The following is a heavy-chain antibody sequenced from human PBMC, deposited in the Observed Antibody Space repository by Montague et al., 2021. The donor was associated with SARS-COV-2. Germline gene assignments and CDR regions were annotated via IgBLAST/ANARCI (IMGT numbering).Heavy chain of an antibody. V-gene: IGHV6-1*01. CDR3: TSGREGNYNVMDV. CDR2: TYYRSKWYN. Sequence: CAISGDSVSSNSATWNWVRQSPSRRLECLGRTYYRSKWYNDYAVSVRGRVTINPDTSKNQFSLQLNSVTPEDTAIYYCTSGREGNYNVMDVWGQGTTVTVSS. J-gene: IGHJ6*02. D-gene: IGHD1-1*01. CDR1: GDSVSSNSAT.